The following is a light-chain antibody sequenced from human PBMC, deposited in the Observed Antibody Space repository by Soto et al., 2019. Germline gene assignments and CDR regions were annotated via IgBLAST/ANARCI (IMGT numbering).Light chain of an antibody. Sequence: EIVMTQSPATLSVSPGERATLSCRASQSVSSNLAWYQQKPGQAPRLLIYGASTRDTGIPARFSGSGSGTEFTLTISSLQSEDFAVYYCQHYNNEDTFGQGTKLEIK. CDR3: QHYNNEDT. CDR2: GAS. CDR1: QSVSSN. V-gene: IGKV3-15*01. J-gene: IGKJ2*01.